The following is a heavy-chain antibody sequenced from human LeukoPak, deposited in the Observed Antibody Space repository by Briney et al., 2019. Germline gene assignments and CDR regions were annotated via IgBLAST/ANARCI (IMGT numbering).Heavy chain of an antibody. CDR1: GLPFSSHW. D-gene: IGHD4-23*01. J-gene: IGHJ4*02. V-gene: IGHV3-74*01. CDR3: AKDRSLNGGNSNGFFDY. CDR2: ITNDGSST. Sequence: GGSLRLSCAASGLPFSSHWMHWVRQAPGKGLVWVSRITNDGSSTTYADSVKGRFTISRDNAKNMLYLQVNSLRAEDTAVYFCAKDRSLNGGNSNGFFDYWGQGTLVTVSS.